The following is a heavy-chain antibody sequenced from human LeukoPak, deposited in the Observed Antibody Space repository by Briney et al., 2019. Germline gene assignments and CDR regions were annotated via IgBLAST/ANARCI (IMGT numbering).Heavy chain of an antibody. CDR1: GFXFSNYG. D-gene: IGHD6-13*01. Sequence: GRSLRLSCAASGFXFSNYGMHWVRQAPGKGLEWVAVISYDGSNKYYADSVKGRFTISRDNSKNTLYLQMNSLRAEDTAVYYCAKVRSSSRGMAFDYWGQGTLVTVSS. V-gene: IGHV3-30*18. J-gene: IGHJ4*02. CDR3: AKVRSSSRGMAFDY. CDR2: ISYDGSNK.